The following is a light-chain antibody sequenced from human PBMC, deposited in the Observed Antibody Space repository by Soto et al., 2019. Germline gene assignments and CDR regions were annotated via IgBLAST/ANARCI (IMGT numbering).Light chain of an antibody. Sequence: EIVLTQSPATLSVSPGERATLSCRASQSVSRDLAWYQQKPGQAPRLLIYGASTRAPSIPARFSGSGSGTDFTLTISSLQSEDFAVYYCQQYHKWPPYTFGQGTKVDIK. J-gene: IGKJ2*01. V-gene: IGKV3-15*01. CDR3: QQYHKWPPYT. CDR1: QSVSRD. CDR2: GAS.